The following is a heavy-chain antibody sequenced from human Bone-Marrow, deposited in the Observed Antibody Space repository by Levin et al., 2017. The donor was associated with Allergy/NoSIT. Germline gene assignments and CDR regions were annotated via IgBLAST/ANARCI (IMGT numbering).Heavy chain of an antibody. Sequence: KTSETLSLTCTVSGDSISGYYWSWIRQAPGKGLEWIAIIFYRGITNYNPSLKSRVTISIDTSKNQFSLKLNSVTAADTAVYYCARDGESSGQNNDYYGMDVWGQGTTVTVSS. CDR2: IFYRGIT. D-gene: IGHD3-22*01. CDR1: GDSISGYY. J-gene: IGHJ6*02. CDR3: ARDGESSGQNNDYYGMDV. V-gene: IGHV4-59*01.